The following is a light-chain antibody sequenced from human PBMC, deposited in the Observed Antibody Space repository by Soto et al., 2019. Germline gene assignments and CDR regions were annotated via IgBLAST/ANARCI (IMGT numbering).Light chain of an antibody. Sequence: QSALTQPASVSGSPGQSITISCTGTSSDVGGYNYVPWYQQHPGKAPKLMIYDVSNRPSGVSNRFSGSKSGNTASLTISGLQAEDEADYYCSSYTSSSTDVFGTGTKATVL. CDR3: SSYTSSSTDV. V-gene: IGLV2-14*01. CDR2: DVS. CDR1: SSDVGGYNY. J-gene: IGLJ1*01.